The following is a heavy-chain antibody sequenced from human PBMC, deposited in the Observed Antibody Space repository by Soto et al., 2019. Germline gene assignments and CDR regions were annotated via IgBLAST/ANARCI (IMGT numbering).Heavy chain of an antibody. CDR2: IIPIFGTA. V-gene: IGHV1-69*13. Sequence: SVKVSCKASGGTFSSYSISWVLQAPGQGLEWMGGIIPIFGTANYAQKFQGRVTITADESTSTAYMELSSLRSEDTAVYYCARVVGGYYYFFDYWGQGTLVTVSS. CDR1: GGTFSSYS. D-gene: IGHD3-22*01. J-gene: IGHJ4*02. CDR3: ARVVGGYYYFFDY.